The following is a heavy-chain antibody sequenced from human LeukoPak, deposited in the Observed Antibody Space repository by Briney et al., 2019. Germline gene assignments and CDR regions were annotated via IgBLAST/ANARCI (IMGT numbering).Heavy chain of an antibody. CDR2: IYYSGST. Sequence: SETLSFTCTVSGGSISSYYWSWIRQPPGKGLEWIGYIYYSGSTNYNPSLKSRVTISVDTSKNQFSLKLSSVTAADTAVYYCASLRVRGGFYYYGMDVWGQGTTVTVSS. V-gene: IGHV4-59*01. J-gene: IGHJ6*02. D-gene: IGHD3-10*01. CDR1: GGSISSYY. CDR3: ASLRVRGGFYYYGMDV.